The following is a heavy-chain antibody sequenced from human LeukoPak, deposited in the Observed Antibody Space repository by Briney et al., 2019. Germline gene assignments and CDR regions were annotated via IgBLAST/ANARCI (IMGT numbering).Heavy chain of an antibody. J-gene: IGHJ4*02. V-gene: IGHV1-18*01. Sequence: ASVKVSCKASGHTFTSYDISWVRQAPGQGLEWMGRISPYNGNTNYAQKLQGRVTMTTDTSTSTAYMELRSLRSDDTAVYYCASRRPTGGLHYWGQGTLVTVSS. D-gene: IGHD3-16*01. CDR2: ISPYNGNT. CDR3: ASRRPTGGLHY. CDR1: GHTFTSYD.